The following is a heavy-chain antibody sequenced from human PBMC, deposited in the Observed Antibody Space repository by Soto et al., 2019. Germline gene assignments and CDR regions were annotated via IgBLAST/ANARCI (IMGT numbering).Heavy chain of an antibody. D-gene: IGHD2-15*01. Sequence: GGSLRLSCAASGFTFSSYSMNWVRQAPGKGLEWVSSISSSSSYIYYADSVKGRFTISRDNAKNSLYLQMNSLRAEDTAVYYCARDAYCSGGSCYPLDYWGQGTLVTVSS. V-gene: IGHV3-21*01. CDR2: ISSSSSYI. CDR3: ARDAYCSGGSCYPLDY. CDR1: GFTFSSYS. J-gene: IGHJ4*02.